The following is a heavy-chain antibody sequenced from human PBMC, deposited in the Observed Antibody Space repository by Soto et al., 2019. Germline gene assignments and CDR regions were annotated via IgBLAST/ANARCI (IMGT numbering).Heavy chain of an antibody. D-gene: IGHD1-26*01. CDR1: GFTFSTYA. CDR3: AKNWETTRSTSSH. V-gene: IGHV3-23*01. J-gene: IGHJ4*02. CDR2: ISGTGGST. Sequence: EVQLLESGGGLVQPGGSLRLSCAASGFTFSTYAMSWVRQAPGKGLEWVSAISGTGGSTYYADSVKGRFTISRDNSKNTQYLPRNSLRAEDTAVYYFAKNWETTRSTSSHGGQGTLVTFSS.